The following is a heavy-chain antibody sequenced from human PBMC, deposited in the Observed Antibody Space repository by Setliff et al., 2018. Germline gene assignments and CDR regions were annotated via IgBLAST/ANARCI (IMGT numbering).Heavy chain of an antibody. CDR2: ISGSGGST. Sequence: PGGSLRLSCAASGFTFTSYAMNWVRQAPGKGLEWVSAISGSGGSTDYADSVKGRFTISRDNAENSLYLQMNSLRAEDTAVYYCARSESCGATNCSPFDYWGQGTLVTVSS. J-gene: IGHJ4*02. CDR1: GFTFTSYA. CDR3: ARSESCGATNCSPFDY. V-gene: IGHV3-23*01. D-gene: IGHD2-2*01.